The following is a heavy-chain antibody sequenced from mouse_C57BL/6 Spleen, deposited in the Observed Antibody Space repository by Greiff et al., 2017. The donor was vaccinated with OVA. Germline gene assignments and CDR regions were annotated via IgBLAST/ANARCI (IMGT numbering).Heavy chain of an antibody. V-gene: IGHV5-6*01. CDR1: GFTFSSYG. CDR2: ISSGGSYT. J-gene: IGHJ4*01. D-gene: IGHD3-2*02. CDR3: ARSEDSSGYVLYAMDY. Sequence: EVKLVESGGDLVKPGGSLKLSCAASGFTFSSYGMSWVRQTPDKRLEWVATISSGGSYTYYPDSVKGRFTISRDNAKNTLYLQMSSLKSEDTAMYYCARSEDSSGYVLYAMDYWGQGTSVTVSS.